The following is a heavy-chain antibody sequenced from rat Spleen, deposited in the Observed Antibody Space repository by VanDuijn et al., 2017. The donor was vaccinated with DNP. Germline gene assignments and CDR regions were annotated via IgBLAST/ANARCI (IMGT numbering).Heavy chain of an antibody. V-gene: IGHV5-22*01. CDR2: ISYEGSST. CDR3: ARRQSYYYYVMDA. Sequence: EVQLVESGGGLVQPGRSMKLSCAASGFTFSDYYMAWVRQAPKKGLEWVASISYEGSSTYYGDSVKGRFTISRDNAKSTLYLQMNSLRSEDTATYYCARRQSYYYYVMDAWGQGASVTVSS. CDR1: GFTFSDYY. D-gene: IGHD1-1*01. J-gene: IGHJ4*01.